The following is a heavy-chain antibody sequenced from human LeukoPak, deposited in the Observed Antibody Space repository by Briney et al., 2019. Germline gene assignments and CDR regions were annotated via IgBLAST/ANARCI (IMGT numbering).Heavy chain of an antibody. J-gene: IGHJ3*01. CDR2: ISSSSGVI. D-gene: IGHD1-26*01. CDR1: GFTFSSYS. Sequence: GGSLRLSCTASGFTFSSYSMNWVRQAPGKGLEWVSYISSSSGVIYYADSVKGRFTISRDNAKNSLDLQMNSLRAEDTAVYYCARDILDWGQGTMVTVSS. V-gene: IGHV3-48*04. CDR3: ARDILD.